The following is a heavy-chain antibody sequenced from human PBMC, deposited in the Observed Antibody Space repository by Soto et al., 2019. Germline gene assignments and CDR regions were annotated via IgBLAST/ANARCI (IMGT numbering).Heavy chain of an antibody. J-gene: IGHJ4*02. V-gene: IGHV4-34*01. Sequence: QVQLQQWGAGLLKPSETLSLTCAVYGGSFSGYYWTWIRQPPGTGLEWIGEINHSGSTNYNPYLKTRVNLSVDTSKNQFSLKLTSVTAADTAVYYCARDKITGLFDYWGQGTLVTVSS. CDR1: GGSFSGYY. CDR2: INHSGST. D-gene: IGHD2-8*02. CDR3: ARDKITGLFDY.